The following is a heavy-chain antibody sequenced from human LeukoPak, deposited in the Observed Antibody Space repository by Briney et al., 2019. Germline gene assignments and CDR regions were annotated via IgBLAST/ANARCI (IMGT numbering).Heavy chain of an antibody. CDR2: IWYDGSNK. D-gene: IGHD3-3*01. CDR3: ARVRRITIFGVVPDHGSAFDI. J-gene: IGHJ3*02. V-gene: IGHV3-33*01. Sequence: GRSLRLSCAASGFXFSSYGIHWVREAPGKGLEWVAVIWYDGSNKYYADSVKGRFTISRDNSKNTLYLQMNSLRAEDTAVYYCARVRRITIFGVVPDHGSAFDIWGQGTMVTVSS. CDR1: GFXFSSYG.